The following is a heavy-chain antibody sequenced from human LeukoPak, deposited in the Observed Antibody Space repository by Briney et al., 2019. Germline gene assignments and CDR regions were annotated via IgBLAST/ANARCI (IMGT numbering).Heavy chain of an antibody. Sequence: SETLSLTCSVSGSSISGYYWSWIRQPPGEGLEWIGWIHYTGSTHYNPSLKSRLTISVATSKNQFSLKVSSVTAADTAVYYCARYATAGGPNWFDPWGQGTLITVSS. CDR3: ARYATAGGPNWFDP. V-gene: IGHV4-59*01. J-gene: IGHJ5*02. CDR1: GSSISGYY. CDR2: IHYTGST. D-gene: IGHD6-13*01.